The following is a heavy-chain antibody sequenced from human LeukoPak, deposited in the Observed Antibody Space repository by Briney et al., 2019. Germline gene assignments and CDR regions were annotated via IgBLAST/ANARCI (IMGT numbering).Heavy chain of an antibody. CDR3: AGNSYINYIDY. CDR1: GGSISSSSYY. CDR2: IYYSGST. Sequence: SETLSLTCTVSGGSISSSSYYWGWIRQPPGKGLEWIGSIYYSGSTYYNPSLKSRVTISVDTSKNQFSLKLSSMNAADTAVYYCAGNSYINYIDYWGQGTLVTVSS. D-gene: IGHD1-1*01. J-gene: IGHJ4*02. V-gene: IGHV4-39*07.